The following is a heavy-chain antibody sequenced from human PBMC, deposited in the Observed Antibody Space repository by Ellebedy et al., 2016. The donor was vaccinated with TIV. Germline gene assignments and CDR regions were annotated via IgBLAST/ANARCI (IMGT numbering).Heavy chain of an antibody. D-gene: IGHD3-16*01. Sequence: MPSETLSLTCTVSGGSISSYYWSWIRQSPGKGLEWIGYIYYSGSTNYNPSLKSRVTISVDTSKNHFSLKLTSVTAADTAVYYCARGITSPYEYGMDVWGQGTTVTVSS. J-gene: IGHJ6*02. CDR3: ARGITSPYEYGMDV. V-gene: IGHV4-59*08. CDR1: GGSISSYY. CDR2: IYYSGST.